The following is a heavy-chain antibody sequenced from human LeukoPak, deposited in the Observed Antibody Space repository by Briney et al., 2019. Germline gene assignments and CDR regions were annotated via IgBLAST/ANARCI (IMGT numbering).Heavy chain of an antibody. Sequence: ASVKVSCKASGYTFTSYFIYWVRQAPGQGLEWMGIINPSRGSTNYAQRFQGRVTMTRDMSTSTVYMELSSLRSEDTAIYYCARGDHVRVYDNSAYYGHEWGQGTLVTVSS. CDR1: GYTFTSYF. J-gene: IGHJ4*02. D-gene: IGHD3-22*01. CDR3: ARGDHVRVYDNSAYYGHE. CDR2: INPSRGST. V-gene: IGHV1-46*01.